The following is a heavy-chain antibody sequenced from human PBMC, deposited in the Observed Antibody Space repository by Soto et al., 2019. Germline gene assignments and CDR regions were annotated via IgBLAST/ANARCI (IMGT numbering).Heavy chain of an antibody. J-gene: IGHJ3*02. CDR2: IIPIFGTA. D-gene: IGHD5-18*01. Sequence: ASVKVSCKASGGTFSSYAISWVRQAPGQGLEWMGGIIPIFGTANYAQKFQGRVTITADESTSTAYMELSSLRSEDTAVYYCARREGFEAAMVAFDIWGQGTMVTVSS. V-gene: IGHV1-69*13. CDR3: ARREGFEAAMVAFDI. CDR1: GGTFSSYA.